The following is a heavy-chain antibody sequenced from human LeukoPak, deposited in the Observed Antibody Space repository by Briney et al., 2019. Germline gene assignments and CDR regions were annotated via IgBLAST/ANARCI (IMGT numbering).Heavy chain of an antibody. J-gene: IGHJ6*02. V-gene: IGHV3-23*01. CDR3: AAYGSGSYYRYYGMDV. CDR2: ISGSGGST. D-gene: IGHD3-10*01. Sequence: PGGSLRLSCAASGFTFSSYAMSWVRQAPGKGLEWVSAISGSGGSTYYADSVKGRFTISRDNSKNTLYLQMNSLRVEDTAVYYCAAYGSGSYYRYYGMDVWGQGTTVTVSS. CDR1: GFTFSSYA.